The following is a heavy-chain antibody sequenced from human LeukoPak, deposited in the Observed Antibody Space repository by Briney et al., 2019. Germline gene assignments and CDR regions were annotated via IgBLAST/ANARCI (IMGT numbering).Heavy chain of an antibody. D-gene: IGHD5-12*01. CDR1: GFTFSSYA. CDR3: AKVLVATITYFDY. Sequence: GGSLRLSCAASGFTFSSYAMSWVRQAPGKGLEWVSAISGSGGSTYYADSLKGRFTISRDNSKNTLFLHMNSLRAEDTAVYYCAKVLVATITYFDYWGQGTLVTVSS. CDR2: ISGSGGST. J-gene: IGHJ4*02. V-gene: IGHV3-23*01.